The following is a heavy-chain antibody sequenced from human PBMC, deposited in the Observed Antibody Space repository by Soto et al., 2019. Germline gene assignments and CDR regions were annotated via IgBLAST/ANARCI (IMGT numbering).Heavy chain of an antibody. CDR1: GGSISGSNW. Sequence: PSETLSLTCGVSGGSISGSNWWSWVRQPPGKGLEWIGEIYHSGSTTYNPSLKSRVTISVDKSKNQFSLKLVSVTAADTAVYYCARLQYYYTSGSSLYYFDYWGQGARVTSPQ. D-gene: IGHD3-10*01. CDR2: IYHSGST. J-gene: IGHJ4*02. CDR3: ARLQYYYTSGSSLYYFDY. V-gene: IGHV4-4*02.